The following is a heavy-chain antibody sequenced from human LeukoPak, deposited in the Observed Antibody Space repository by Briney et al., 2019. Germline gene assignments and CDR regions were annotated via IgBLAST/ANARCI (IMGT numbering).Heavy chain of an antibody. V-gene: IGHV3-33*01. J-gene: IGHJ5*02. D-gene: IGHD6-13*01. CDR3: ARVSVAKLSSSWYGL. Sequence: GGSLRLSCAASGFTFSSYGMHWVRQAPGKGLEWVAVIWCDGSNKYYADSVKGRFTISRDNSKNTLYLQMNSLRAEDTAVYYCARVSVAKLSSSWYGLWGQGTLVTVSS. CDR2: IWCDGSNK. CDR1: GFTFSSYG.